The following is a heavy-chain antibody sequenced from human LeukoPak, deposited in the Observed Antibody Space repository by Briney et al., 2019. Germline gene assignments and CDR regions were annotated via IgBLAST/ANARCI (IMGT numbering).Heavy chain of an antibody. Sequence: SETLSLTCTVSGGSISSYYWSWIRQPPGKGLEWIGYIYYSGSTNYNPSLKSRLTISVDTPKNQFSLKLSSVTAADTAVYYCAGHSGYWGVGFDYWGQGTPVTVSS. V-gene: IGHV4-59*01. J-gene: IGHJ4*02. CDR1: GGSISSYY. D-gene: IGHD5-12*01. CDR3: AGHSGYWGVGFDY. CDR2: IYYSGST.